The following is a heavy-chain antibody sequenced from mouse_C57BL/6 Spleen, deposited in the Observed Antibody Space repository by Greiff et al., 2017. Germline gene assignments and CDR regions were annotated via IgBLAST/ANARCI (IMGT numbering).Heavy chain of an antibody. D-gene: IGHD2-4*01. CDR3: ARRRDDYVYFDY. Sequence: EVQRVESGGDLVKPGGSLKLSCAASGFTFSSYGMSWVRQTPDKRLEWVATISSGGSYTYYPDSVKGRFTISRDNAKNTLYLQMSSLKSEDTAMYYCARRRDDYVYFDYWGQGTTLTVSS. J-gene: IGHJ2*01. CDR2: ISSGGSYT. V-gene: IGHV5-6*01. CDR1: GFTFSSYG.